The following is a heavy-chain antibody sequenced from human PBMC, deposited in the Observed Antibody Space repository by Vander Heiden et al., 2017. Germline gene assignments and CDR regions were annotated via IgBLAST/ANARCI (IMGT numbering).Heavy chain of an antibody. CDR3: ASRGYCGGDNCLHHFDY. CDR1: VLTFIRYS. V-gene: IGHV3-21*01. Sequence: EVQLVESGGGLVKPAGSLRLSCAASVLTFIRYSMRWVRQAPGKGLELVSSISSSSTYIHYADSVKGRFTISRDNAKNSLCLQMNSLRVEDTAVYYCASRGYCGGDNCLHHFDYWGQGTLVTASS. CDR2: ISSSSTYI. J-gene: IGHJ4*02. D-gene: IGHD2-15*01.